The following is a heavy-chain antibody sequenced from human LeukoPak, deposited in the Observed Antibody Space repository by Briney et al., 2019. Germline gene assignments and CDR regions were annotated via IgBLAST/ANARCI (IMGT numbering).Heavy chain of an antibody. D-gene: IGHD1-20*01. Sequence: PGGSLRLSCAASGFTFSYNWMHWVRQAPGKGLVWVSRISSDGRTTHYADSVKGRFTISRDSAKNTLYLQMNSLRAEDTAVYYCASLTGTTSLYYYGMDVWGKGTTVTVSS. J-gene: IGHJ6*04. CDR1: GFTFSYNW. CDR2: ISSDGRTT. CDR3: ASLTGTTSLYYYGMDV. V-gene: IGHV3-74*01.